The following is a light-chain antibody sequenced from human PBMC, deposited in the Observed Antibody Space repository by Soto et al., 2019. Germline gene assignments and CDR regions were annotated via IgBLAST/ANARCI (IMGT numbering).Light chain of an antibody. J-gene: IGLJ1*01. Sequence: QSALTQPPSVSGSPGQSVTISCTGTSSDVGGYNYVSWFQQHPGKAPKVMIYEVIKRPSGVPDRFSGSKSGNTASLTIAGLQAEDEADYYCCSTAGTVEVFGTGTKVTVL. CDR1: SSDVGGYNY. CDR2: EVI. CDR3: CSTAGTVEV. V-gene: IGLV2-11*01.